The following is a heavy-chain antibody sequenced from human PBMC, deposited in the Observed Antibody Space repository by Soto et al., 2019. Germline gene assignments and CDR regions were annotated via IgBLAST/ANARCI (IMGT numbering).Heavy chain of an antibody. CDR3: ARSLNYDFWTGYFFDF. CDR2: IDWDGDT. J-gene: IGHJ4*02. D-gene: IGHD3-3*01. CDR1: GFSLTTRSMC. V-gene: IGHV2-70*01. Sequence: SGPTLVNPTQTLTLTCTLSGFSLTTRSMCVSWIRQSPGKALEWLALIDWDGDTYYSTSLKTRLTISRDTSTNQVVLTMTNLDPADTATYLCARSLNYDFWTGYFFDFWGQGDLVTFS.